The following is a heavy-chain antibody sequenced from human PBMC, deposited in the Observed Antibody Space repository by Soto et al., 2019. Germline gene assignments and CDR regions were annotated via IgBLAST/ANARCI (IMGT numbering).Heavy chain of an antibody. CDR2: INHSGST. V-gene: IGHV4-34*01. J-gene: IGHJ6*02. CDR1: GGSVSGYY. CDR3: AGSPRVVAATLNYYYGMDV. Sequence: SETLSLTCAVYGGSVSGYYWSWIRQPPGKGLEWIGEINHSGSTNYNPSPKSRVTISVDTSKNQFSLKLSSVTAADTAVYYCAGSPRVVAATLNYYYGMDVWGQGTTVTVSS. D-gene: IGHD2-15*01.